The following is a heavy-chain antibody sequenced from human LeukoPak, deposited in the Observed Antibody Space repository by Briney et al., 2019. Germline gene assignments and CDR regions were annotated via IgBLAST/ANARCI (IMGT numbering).Heavy chain of an antibody. CDR3: ARFGYSGWNLEY. CDR2: INQGGSVK. Sequence: GGSLRLSCAASGFSFRDFWMAWVRQAPGKGLEWVANINQGGSVKYYVDSVKGRFTISRDVAESSLYVQMNSLRDEDTAVYYCARFGYSGWNLEYWGQGTLVTVSS. V-gene: IGHV3-7*01. J-gene: IGHJ4*02. D-gene: IGHD5-12*01. CDR1: GFSFRDFW.